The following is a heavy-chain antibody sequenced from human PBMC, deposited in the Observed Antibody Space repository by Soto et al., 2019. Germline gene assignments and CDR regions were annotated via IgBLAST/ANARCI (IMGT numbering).Heavy chain of an antibody. J-gene: IGHJ4*02. Sequence: EVQVLDSGGGLVQPGGSLRLSCATSGFTFSTYAMSWVRQAPGKGLEWVSAISGSGGTTYYADSVKGRFTISRDNSKNTLHLQMNSLRAEDTAVYYCAKGYRYCSGGTCYHNYFDYWGQGTLVTVYS. V-gene: IGHV3-23*01. D-gene: IGHD2-15*01. CDR3: AKGYRYCSGGTCYHNYFDY. CDR1: GFTFSTYA. CDR2: ISGSGGTT.